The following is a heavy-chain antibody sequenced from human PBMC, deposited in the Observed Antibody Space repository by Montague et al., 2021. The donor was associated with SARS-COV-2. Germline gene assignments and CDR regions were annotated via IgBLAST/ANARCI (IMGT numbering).Heavy chain of an antibody. CDR1: GFTFSDYY. J-gene: IGHJ3*02. V-gene: IGHV3-30*18. CDR2: ISYDGSNK. D-gene: IGHD3-10*02. CDR3: AKDDPMLKDAFDI. Sequence: SLRLSCAASGFTFSDYYMSWIRQAPGKGLEWVAVISYDGSNKYYADSVKGRFTISRDNSKNTLYLQMNSLRAEDTAVYYCAKDDPMLKDAFDIWGQGTMVTVSS.